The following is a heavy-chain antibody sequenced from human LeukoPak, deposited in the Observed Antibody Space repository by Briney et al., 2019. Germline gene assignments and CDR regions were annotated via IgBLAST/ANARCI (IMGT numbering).Heavy chain of an antibody. D-gene: IGHD2-15*01. CDR2: ISAYNGNT. J-gene: IGHJ5*02. CDR3: ARGGLVVVVPATPSTAPGLLHWFDP. V-gene: IGHV1-18*01. CDR1: GYTFTSYG. Sequence: EASVKVPFKASGYTFTSYGISWVRQAPGQGLEWMGWISAYNGNTHYAQKVQGRVTMTTDTSTSTAYMELRSLRSDDTAVYYCARGGLVVVVPATPSTAPGLLHWFDPWGQGTLVTVSS.